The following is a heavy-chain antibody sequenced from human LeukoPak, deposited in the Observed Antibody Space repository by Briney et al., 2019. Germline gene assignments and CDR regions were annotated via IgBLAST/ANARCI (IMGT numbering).Heavy chain of an antibody. J-gene: IGHJ6*02. CDR1: GFTFSSYG. CDR3: ARQPGYYYGMDV. V-gene: IGHV3-33*01. D-gene: IGHD2-8*02. Sequence: GGSLRLSCAASGFTFSSYGMHWVRQAPGKGLEWVAVIWYDGSNKYYADSVKGRFTISRVNSKNTLYLQMNSLRAEDTAVYYCARQPGYYYGMDVWGQGTTVTVSS. CDR2: IWYDGSNK.